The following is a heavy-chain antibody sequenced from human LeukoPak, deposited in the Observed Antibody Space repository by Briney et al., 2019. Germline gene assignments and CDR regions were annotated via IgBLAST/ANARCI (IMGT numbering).Heavy chain of an antibody. J-gene: IGHJ2*01. Sequence: GGSLRLSCEASGFRFTSYAIHWVRQAPGRGLEWVSSISSSTNYIYYGDSVKGRFTISRDNARNSVHLQMKSLRAEDTSIYYCARDPSDTSGNRYFDLWGRGTPVSVSS. V-gene: IGHV3-21*01. CDR1: GFRFTSYA. CDR2: ISSSTNYI. CDR3: ARDPSDTSGNRYFDL. D-gene: IGHD1-14*01.